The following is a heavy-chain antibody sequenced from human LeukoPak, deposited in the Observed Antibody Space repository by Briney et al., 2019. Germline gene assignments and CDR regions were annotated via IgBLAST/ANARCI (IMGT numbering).Heavy chain of an antibody. CDR1: GGSISSYY. V-gene: IGHV4-59*01. J-gene: IGHJ4*02. CDR2: IYYSGST. Sequence: SETLSLTCTVSGGSISSYYWSWIRQPPGKGLEWIGYIYYSGSTNYNPSLKSRVTISVDTSKNQFSLKLGSVTAADTAVYYCAYGGIYDSSGYSSWGQGTLVTVSS. D-gene: IGHD3-22*01. CDR3: AYGGIYDSSGYSS.